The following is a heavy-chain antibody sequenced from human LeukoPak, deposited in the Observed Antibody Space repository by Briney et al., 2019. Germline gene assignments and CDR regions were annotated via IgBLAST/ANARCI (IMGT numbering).Heavy chain of an antibody. CDR1: GYTXTVYY. Sequence: ASVKVSCKASGYTXTVYYMHGVRQAPGQGLEWMGWINPNSGGTNFAQKFQGRVTMTRDTSITTAYMELSSLRSDDTAVYYCAREYSSRSFDYWGQGTLVTVSS. D-gene: IGHD6-13*01. V-gene: IGHV1-2*02. J-gene: IGHJ4*02. CDR2: INPNSGGT. CDR3: AREYSSRSFDY.